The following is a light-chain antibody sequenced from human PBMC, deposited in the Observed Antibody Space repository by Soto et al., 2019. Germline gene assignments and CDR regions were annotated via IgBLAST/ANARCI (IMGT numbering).Light chain of an antibody. Sequence: SALAQPASVSGSPGQSITISCTGTSSDVGAYDAVSWYQQHPGKAPQVIIYRGTKRSSGVSTRFSGSVSGNTASLTVSGLQAEDEADYYCFSYTSSGTYVFGTGTKVTVL. V-gene: IGLV2-14*02. CDR3: FSYTSSGTYV. CDR1: SSDVGAYDA. J-gene: IGLJ1*01. CDR2: RGT.